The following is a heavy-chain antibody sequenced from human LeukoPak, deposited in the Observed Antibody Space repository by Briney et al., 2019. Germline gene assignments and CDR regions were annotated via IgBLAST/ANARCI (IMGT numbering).Heavy chain of an antibody. CDR2: INPSGSST. CDR1: GYTFTNYY. CDR3: AGGTTNTKGAFDM. V-gene: IGHV1-46*01. J-gene: IGHJ3*02. D-gene: IGHD2-8*01. Sequence: ASVTVSFTASGYTFTNYYIHWVRQAPGQGLEWMGIINPSGSSTSYAQKFQGRVTMTRDTSTSTVYMELSSLRSEDTAVYYCAGGTTNTKGAFDMWGQGTMVTVSS.